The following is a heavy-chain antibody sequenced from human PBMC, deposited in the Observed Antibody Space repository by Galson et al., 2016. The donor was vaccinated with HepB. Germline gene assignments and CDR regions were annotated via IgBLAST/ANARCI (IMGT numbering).Heavy chain of an antibody. D-gene: IGHD6-13*01. J-gene: IGHJ4*02. V-gene: IGHV3-33*01. Sequence: SLRISCAASEFTFSTYGMHWVRQAPGKGLEWVALIWHDGSNKYYADSVKGRFTISRDNPKNTLYLQMNSLKVEDTAVYYCAREMQVAAAAAFDFWGRGTLVTVSS. CDR3: AREMQVAAAAAFDF. CDR1: EFTFSTYG. CDR2: IWHDGSNK.